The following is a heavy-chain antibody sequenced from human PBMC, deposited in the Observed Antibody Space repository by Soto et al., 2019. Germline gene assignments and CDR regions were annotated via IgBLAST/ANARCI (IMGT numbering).Heavy chain of an antibody. Sequence: SVKVSCKASGGTFSSYAISWVRQAPGQGLEWMGGIIPIFGTANYAQKFHGRVTITADESTSTAYMELSSLRSEDTAVYYCARSSISGSSLYAFDIWGQGTTVTVSS. V-gene: IGHV1-69*13. J-gene: IGHJ3*02. CDR2: IIPIFGTA. D-gene: IGHD1-26*01. CDR1: GGTFSSYA. CDR3: ARSSISGSSLYAFDI.